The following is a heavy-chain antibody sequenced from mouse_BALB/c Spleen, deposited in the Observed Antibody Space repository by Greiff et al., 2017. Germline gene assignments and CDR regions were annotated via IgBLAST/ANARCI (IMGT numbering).Heavy chain of an antibody. J-gene: IGHJ3*01. CDR2: IDPENGDT. Sequence: VQLQQSGAELVRSGASVKLSCTASGFNIKDYYMHWVKQRPEQGLEWIGWIDPENGDTEYAPKFQGKATMTADTSSNTAYLQLSSLTSEDTAVYYCNEAYGNSGVPFAYWGQGTLVTVSA. CDR3: NEAYGNSGVPFAY. CDR1: GFNIKDYY. V-gene: IGHV14-4*02. D-gene: IGHD2-1*01.